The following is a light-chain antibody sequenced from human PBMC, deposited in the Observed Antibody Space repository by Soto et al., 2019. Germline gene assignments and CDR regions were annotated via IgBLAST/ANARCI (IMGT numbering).Light chain of an antibody. CDR3: QHLDSYST. CDR2: AAS. V-gene: IGKV1-9*01. CDR1: QAITTY. J-gene: IGKJ5*01. Sequence: DIQLTQSPTFLSASVGDRVTITCRASQAITTYLAWYQQKPGKAPKLLIYAASTLHSGVPSRFSGSGSGTEFTLTISSLQPVDFATYYCQHLDSYSTFGQGTRLEIK.